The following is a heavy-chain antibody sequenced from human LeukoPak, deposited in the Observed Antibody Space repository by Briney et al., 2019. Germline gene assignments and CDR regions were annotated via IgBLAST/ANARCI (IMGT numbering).Heavy chain of an antibody. CDR1: GGSFSGYY. CDR2: INHSGST. J-gene: IGHJ4*02. Sequence: SETLSLTCAVYGGSFSGYYWSWIRQPPGKGLEWIGEINHSGSTNYNPSLKSRVTISVDTSKNQFSLKLSSVTAADTAVYYCARADYGSGSYPFPFDYWGQGTLVTVSS. D-gene: IGHD3-10*01. V-gene: IGHV4-34*01. CDR3: ARADYGSGSYPFPFDY.